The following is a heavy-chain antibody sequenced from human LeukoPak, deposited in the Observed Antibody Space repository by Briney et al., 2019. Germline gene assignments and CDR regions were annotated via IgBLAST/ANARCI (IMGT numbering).Heavy chain of an antibody. D-gene: IGHD6-13*01. CDR3: AKMARYSSSWADC. CDR1: GFTFSSYA. CDR2: ISGSGGDT. V-gene: IGHV3-23*01. Sequence: PGGSLRLSCAASGFTFSSYAMTWVRQAPGKALEWVSGISGSGGDTYYADSVKGRFTVSRDNSKNTLYLQMNSLRAEDTAVYYCAKMARYSSSWADCWGQGTLVTVSS. J-gene: IGHJ4*02.